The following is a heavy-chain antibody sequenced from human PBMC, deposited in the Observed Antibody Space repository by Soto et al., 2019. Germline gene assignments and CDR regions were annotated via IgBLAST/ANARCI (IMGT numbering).Heavy chain of an antibody. D-gene: IGHD6-13*01. CDR2: ISSSSSTI. CDR1: GFTFSSYS. Sequence: GGSLRLSCAASGFTFSSYSMNWVRQAPGKGQEWVSYISSSSSTIDYADSVKGRFTISRDNAKNSLYLQMNSLRAEDTAVYYCARVYPQLVHWDYYYMDVWGKGTPVTVSS. J-gene: IGHJ6*03. CDR3: ARVYPQLVHWDYYYMDV. V-gene: IGHV3-48*01.